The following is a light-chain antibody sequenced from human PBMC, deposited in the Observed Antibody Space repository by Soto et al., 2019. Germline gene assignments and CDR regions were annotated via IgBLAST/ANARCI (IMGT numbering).Light chain of an antibody. Sequence: QSVLAQPPSVSGAPGQKVTISCTGSSSNIGAGHDLHWYQQLPVTAPKLLLYGNSNRPSGVPDRFSGSKSGTSASLAITGLQAEDEADYYCQSYDSSLSAYVFGTGTKVTAL. CDR2: GNS. V-gene: IGLV1-40*01. CDR3: QSYDSSLSAYV. CDR1: SSNIGAGHD. J-gene: IGLJ1*01.